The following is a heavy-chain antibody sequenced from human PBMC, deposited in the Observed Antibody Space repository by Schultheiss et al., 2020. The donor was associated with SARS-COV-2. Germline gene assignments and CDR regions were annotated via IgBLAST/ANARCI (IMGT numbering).Heavy chain of an antibody. Sequence: GESLKISCAASGFTFSSYSMNWVRQAPGKGLEWVSFISSGGNTINYADSVKGRFTISRDNAKNSLYLQMNSLRVEDTAVYYCARSYCGGDCYYYYYGMDVWGQGTTVTVSS. J-gene: IGHJ6*02. V-gene: IGHV3-48*04. CDR1: GFTFSSYS. D-gene: IGHD2-21*02. CDR2: ISSGGNTI. CDR3: ARSYCGGDCYYYYYGMDV.